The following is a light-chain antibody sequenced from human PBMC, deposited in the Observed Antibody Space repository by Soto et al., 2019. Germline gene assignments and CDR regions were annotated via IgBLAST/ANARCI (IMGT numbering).Light chain of an antibody. V-gene: IGLV1-40*01. CDR2: GNS. J-gene: IGLJ2*01. CDR1: SSNIGAGYD. CDR3: VSYAGVNNLRA. Sequence: QSVLTQPPSVSGAPGQRVTISCTGSSSNIGAGYDVHWYQQLPGTAPKLLIYGNSNRPSGVPDRFSGSKSGNTASLTVSGLQAEDEADYYCVSYAGVNNLRAFGGGTKLTVL.